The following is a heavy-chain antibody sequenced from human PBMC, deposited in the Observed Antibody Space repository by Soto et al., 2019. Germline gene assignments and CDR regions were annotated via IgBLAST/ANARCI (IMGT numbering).Heavy chain of an antibody. J-gene: IGHJ6*02. CDR2: IDPSDSYT. D-gene: IGHD6-19*01. Sequence: PGESLKISCKGSGYSFTSYWISWVRQMPGKGLEWMGRIDPSDSYTNYSPSFQGHVTISADKSISTAYLQWSSLKASDTAMYYCARHHLTIAVARRDGMDVWGQGTTVTVSS. CDR3: ARHHLTIAVARRDGMDV. V-gene: IGHV5-10-1*01. CDR1: GYSFTSYW.